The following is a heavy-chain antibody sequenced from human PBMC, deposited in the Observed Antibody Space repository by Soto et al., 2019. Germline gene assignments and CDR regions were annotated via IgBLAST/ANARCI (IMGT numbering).Heavy chain of an antibody. V-gene: IGHV3-23*01. CDR3: ATSASIVGATPHGYYYYGMDV. Sequence: EVQLLESGGGLVQPGGSLRLSCAASGFTFSSYAMSWVRQAPGKGLEWVSAISGSGGSTYYADSVKGRFTISRDNSKNTLYLQMNSLRAEDTGVYYCATSASIVGATPHGYYYYGMDVWGQGTTVTVSS. CDR1: GFTFSSYA. D-gene: IGHD1-26*01. CDR2: ISGSGGST. J-gene: IGHJ6*02.